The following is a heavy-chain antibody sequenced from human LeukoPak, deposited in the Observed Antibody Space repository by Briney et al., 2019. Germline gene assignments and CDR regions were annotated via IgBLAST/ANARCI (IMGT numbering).Heavy chain of an antibody. CDR1: GGSISSGGYY. CDR3: ARVEMATMELDY. Sequence: SETLSLTCTVSGGSISSGGYYWSWIRQHPGKGLEWIGYIYYSGSTYYNPSLKSRVTISVDTSKNQLSLKLSSVTAADTAVYYCARVEMATMELDYWGQGTLVTVSS. J-gene: IGHJ4*02. V-gene: IGHV4-31*03. CDR2: IYYSGST. D-gene: IGHD5-24*01.